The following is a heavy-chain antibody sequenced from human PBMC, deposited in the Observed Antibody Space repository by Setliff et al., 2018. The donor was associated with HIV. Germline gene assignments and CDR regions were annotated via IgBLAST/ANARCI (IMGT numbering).Heavy chain of an antibody. V-gene: IGHV3-74*01. D-gene: IGHD3-16*01. Sequence: PGGSLRLSCEASGFTVSSSYMAWVRQAPGKGLVWVSRMNSDGSTINYADSVKGRFTISRDNARTSLFLEMRSLRDEDTAVYLCANLWELGAWGQGTLVTVSS. CDR1: GFTVSSSY. J-gene: IGHJ5*02. CDR3: ANLWELGA. CDR2: MNSDGSTI.